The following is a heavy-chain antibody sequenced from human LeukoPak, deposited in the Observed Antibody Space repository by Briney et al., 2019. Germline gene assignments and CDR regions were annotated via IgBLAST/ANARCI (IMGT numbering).Heavy chain of an antibody. CDR3: ARGVRHYYGSGSYLDY. CDR1: GYTFTSYA. Sequence: GASVKVSCKASGYTFTSYAMHWVRQAPGQRLEWMGWINAGNGNTKYSQKFQGRVTITRDTSASTAYMELSSLRSEDTAVYYCARGVRHYYGSGSYLDYWGQGTLVTVSS. CDR2: INAGNGNT. V-gene: IGHV1-3*01. J-gene: IGHJ4*02. D-gene: IGHD3-10*01.